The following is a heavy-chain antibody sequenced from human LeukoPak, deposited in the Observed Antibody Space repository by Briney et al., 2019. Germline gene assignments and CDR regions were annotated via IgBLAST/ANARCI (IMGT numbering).Heavy chain of an antibody. CDR2: IYTSGST. CDR3: ASRRRGLLDYYYYFMDV. Sequence: SETLSLTCTVSGRSISSGSYYWSWIRQPAGRGLEWTGRIYTSGSTNYNPSLKSRVTISVDTSKNQFSLKLSSVTAADTAVYYCASRRRGLLDYYYYFMDVWGKGTTVTVSS. J-gene: IGHJ6*03. V-gene: IGHV4-61*02. CDR1: GRSISSGSYY.